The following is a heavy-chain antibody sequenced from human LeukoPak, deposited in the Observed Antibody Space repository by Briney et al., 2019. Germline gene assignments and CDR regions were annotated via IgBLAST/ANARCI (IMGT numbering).Heavy chain of an antibody. D-gene: IGHD3-22*01. J-gene: IGHJ4*02. Sequence: SGGSLRLSCAASGFTFSSYGMSWVRQAPGKGLEWVSAISGSGGSTYYADSVKGRFTISRDNSKNTLYLQMNSLRAEDTAVYYCAKGRYDSSGYYFDYWGQGTLVTVSS. CDR2: ISGSGGST. V-gene: IGHV3-23*01. CDR1: GFTFSSYG. CDR3: AKGRYDSSGYYFDY.